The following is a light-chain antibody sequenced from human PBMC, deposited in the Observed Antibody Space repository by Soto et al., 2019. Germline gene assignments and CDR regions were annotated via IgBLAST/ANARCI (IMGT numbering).Light chain of an antibody. CDR1: QSVSSNF. Sequence: EIVLTQSPGPLSLSPGEGATLSCRASQSVSSNFLAWYQQKPGQAPRLLIHGASSRATGIPDRFSGSGSGTDFTLTISRLEPEDFAVYYCQHYGSAPSTFGQGTRLEIK. J-gene: IGKJ5*01. V-gene: IGKV3-20*01. CDR2: GAS. CDR3: QHYGSAPST.